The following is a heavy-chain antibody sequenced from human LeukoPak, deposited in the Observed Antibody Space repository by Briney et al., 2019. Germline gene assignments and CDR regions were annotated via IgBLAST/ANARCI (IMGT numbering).Heavy chain of an antibody. CDR3: ARKAPKKGGFDP. CDR1: GGSNNSYY. CDR2: THPSGNT. V-gene: IGHV4-4*09. Sequence: PSETLSLSCTVSGGSNNSYYWSWIRQPPGKGLEWIGYTHPSGNTNYSPSLKSRVTISIDTSRNQFSLKLSSVTAADTAVYYCARKAPKKGGFDPWGQGTLVTVSS. J-gene: IGHJ5*02.